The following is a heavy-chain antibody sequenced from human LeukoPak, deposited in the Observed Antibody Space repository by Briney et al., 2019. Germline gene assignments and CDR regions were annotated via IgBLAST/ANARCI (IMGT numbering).Heavy chain of an antibody. CDR1: GGTFSSYA. J-gene: IGHJ3*02. V-gene: IGHV1-69*06. Sequence: ASVKVSCKASGGTFSSYAISWVRQAPGQGLEWMGGIIPIFGTANYAQKFQGRVTITADKSTSTAYMELSSLRSDDTAVYYCAREMFYYYDSSGYSSGDAFDIWGQGTMVTVSS. CDR3: AREMFYYYDSSGYSSGDAFDI. D-gene: IGHD3-22*01. CDR2: IIPIFGTA.